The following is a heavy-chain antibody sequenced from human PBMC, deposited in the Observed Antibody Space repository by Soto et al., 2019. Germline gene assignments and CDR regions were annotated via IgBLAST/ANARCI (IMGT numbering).Heavy chain of an antibody. CDR1: GFSLSTSAVG. CDR3: AHGSGWLSDQ. Sequence: QITLQESGPTLVRPTQTLTLTCTFSGFSLSTSAVGVNWIRQPPGKPLEWLALIYWDDTKHYSSSLRNRLTITKDTSKNQVVLTMTNMDPVDTATYYCAHGSGWLSDQWGQGTLVTVSS. J-gene: IGHJ4*02. V-gene: IGHV2-5*02. D-gene: IGHD6-19*01. CDR2: IYWDDTK.